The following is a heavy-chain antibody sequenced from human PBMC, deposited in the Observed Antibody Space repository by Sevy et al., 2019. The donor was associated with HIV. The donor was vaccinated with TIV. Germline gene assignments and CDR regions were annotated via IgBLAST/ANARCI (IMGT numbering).Heavy chain of an antibody. Sequence: GGSLRLSCATSGFMFSDFYMNWIRQTPGKGLEWVAVISYDGNNKYYADSVKGRFTVSRDNSKNTLYAQMNSLRAEDTAVYYCAKDHNLWSEGGFLHHWGQGTLVTVSS. J-gene: IGHJ1*01. CDR3: AKDHNLWSEGGFLHH. D-gene: IGHD3-10*01. CDR1: GFMFSDFY. CDR2: ISYDGNNK. V-gene: IGHV3-30*18.